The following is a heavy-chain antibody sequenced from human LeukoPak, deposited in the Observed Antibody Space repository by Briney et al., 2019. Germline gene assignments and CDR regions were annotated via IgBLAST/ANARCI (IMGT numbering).Heavy chain of an antibody. CDR3: ARDRGSSWPFDC. J-gene: IGHJ4*02. V-gene: IGHV3-53*01. D-gene: IGHD6-13*01. CDR1: GFTFSNYW. CDR2: IFDGNAT. Sequence: GGSLRLSCAASGFTFSNYWMSWVRQAPGKGLEWVSVIFDGNATYYADSVRGRFTVSRDKSKNTLNLQMNGLRVEDTGVYYCARDRGSSWPFDCWGQGTLVTVSS.